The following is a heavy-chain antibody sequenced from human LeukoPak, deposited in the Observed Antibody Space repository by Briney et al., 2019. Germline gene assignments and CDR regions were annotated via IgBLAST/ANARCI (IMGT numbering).Heavy chain of an antibody. D-gene: IGHD2-15*01. CDR2: INHSGST. J-gene: IGHJ6*03. CDR1: GASFRGYY. V-gene: IGHV4-34*01. Sequence: AETLSPTCAVYGASFRGYYWSWIRQPPGKGLEWFGEINHSGSTTYNPSLKSRVTISVDTSKNHFSLKLSSATAADTAVYYCARGTPEYSSGGSCYHPPSFYYYMDVWGKGTTVTVSS. CDR3: ARGTPEYSSGGSCYHPPSFYYYMDV.